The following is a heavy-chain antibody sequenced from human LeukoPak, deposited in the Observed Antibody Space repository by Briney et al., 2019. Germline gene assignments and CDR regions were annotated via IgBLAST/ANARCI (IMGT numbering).Heavy chain of an antibody. CDR1: GFTVSSNY. Sequence: GGSLRLSCAASGFTVSSNYMSWVRQAPGKGLEWGSLIYSGGSTYYADSVKGRFTISRDNSKNTLYLQMNSLRAEDTAVYYCARLYSGYVDAFDIWGQGTMVTVSS. CDR3: ARLYSGYVDAFDI. J-gene: IGHJ3*02. V-gene: IGHV3-66*04. CDR2: IYSGGST. D-gene: IGHD5-12*01.